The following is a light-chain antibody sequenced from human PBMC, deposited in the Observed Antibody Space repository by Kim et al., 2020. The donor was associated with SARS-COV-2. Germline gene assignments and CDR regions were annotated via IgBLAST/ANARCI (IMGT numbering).Light chain of an antibody. CDR2: AAS. CDR1: QGISSY. Sequence: DIQMTQSPSAMSASVGDRVTITCRASQGISSYLAWFQQKPGQVPKRLIYAASTLQSGVPSRFSGSGSGTEFTLTISSLQPEDFATYYCLQHDSYPLTFVGGTKVDSK. CDR3: LQHDSYPLT. V-gene: IGKV1-17*03. J-gene: IGKJ4*01.